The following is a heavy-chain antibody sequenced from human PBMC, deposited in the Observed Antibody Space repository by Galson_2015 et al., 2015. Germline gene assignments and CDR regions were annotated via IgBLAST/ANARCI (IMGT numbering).Heavy chain of an antibody. CDR3: ARALVLVGATTAFDY. CDR2: INHSGST. D-gene: IGHD1-26*01. CDR1: GFTFCNAW. Sequence: LRLSCAASGFTFCNAWMSWVRQAPGKGLEWIGEINHSGSTNYNPSLKSRVTISVDTSKNQFSLKLSSVTAADTAVYYCARALVLVGATTAFDYWGQGTLVTVSS. V-gene: IGHV4-34*01. J-gene: IGHJ4*02.